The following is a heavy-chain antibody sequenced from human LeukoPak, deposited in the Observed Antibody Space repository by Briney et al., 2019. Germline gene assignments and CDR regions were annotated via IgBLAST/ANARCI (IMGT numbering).Heavy chain of an antibody. D-gene: IGHD6-25*01. CDR2: ISGSGGST. V-gene: IGHV3-23*01. J-gene: IGHJ4*02. Sequence: PGGSLRLSCAASGFTFSSYAMRWVRQAPGKGLEWVSAISGSGGSTYYADSVKGRFTISRDNSKNTLYLQMNSLRAEDTAVYYCAKEHVQRIHHHPLCPSDYWGQGTLVTVSS. CDR3: AKEHVQRIHHHPLCPSDY. CDR1: GFTFSSYA.